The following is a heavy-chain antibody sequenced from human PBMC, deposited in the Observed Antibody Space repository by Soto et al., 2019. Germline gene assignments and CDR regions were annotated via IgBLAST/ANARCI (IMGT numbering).Heavy chain of an antibody. J-gene: IGHJ3*02. CDR1: GFTFSSYG. V-gene: IGHV3-33*01. Sequence: PGESLKISCAASGFTFSSYGMHWVRQAPGKGLEWVAVIWYDGSNKYYADSVKGRFTISRDNSKNTLYLQMNSLRAEDTAVYYCARTISSSPMVGAFDIWGQGTMVTVSS. D-gene: IGHD6-6*01. CDR2: IWYDGSNK. CDR3: ARTISSSPMVGAFDI.